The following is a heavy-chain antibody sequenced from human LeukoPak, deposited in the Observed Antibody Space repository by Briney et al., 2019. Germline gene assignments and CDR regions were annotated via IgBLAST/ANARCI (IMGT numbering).Heavy chain of an antibody. CDR3: AKGHVAVTTAFHDY. CDR2: ISYDGSNK. CDR1: GFTFSSYA. Sequence: GGSLRLSCAASGFTFSSYAMHWVRQAPGKGLEWVAVISYDGSNKYYADSVKGRFTISRDNSKNTLYLQMNSLRAEDTAVYYCAKGHVAVTTAFHDYWGQGTLVTVSS. J-gene: IGHJ4*02. D-gene: IGHD4-17*01. V-gene: IGHV3-30*04.